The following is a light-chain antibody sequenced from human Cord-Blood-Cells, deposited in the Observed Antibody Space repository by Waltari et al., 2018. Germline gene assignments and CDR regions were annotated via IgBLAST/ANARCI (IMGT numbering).Light chain of an antibody. CDR3: QQRSNWPPLT. Sequence: EIVLTQSPATLSLSPGGRATLSCRASQSVSSYLAWYQQKPGQAPRLLIYDASNRATGIPARFSGSGSWTDFTLTISSLEPEDFAVYYCQQRSNWPPLTFGGGTKVEIK. CDR1: QSVSSY. J-gene: IGKJ4*01. CDR2: DAS. V-gene: IGKV3-11*01.